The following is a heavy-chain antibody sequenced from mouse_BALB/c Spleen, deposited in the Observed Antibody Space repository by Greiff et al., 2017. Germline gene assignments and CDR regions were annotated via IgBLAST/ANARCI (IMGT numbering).Heavy chain of an antibody. CDR3: ARPYGSSYGFAY. D-gene: IGHD1-1*01. Sequence: EVQLQQSGAELVKPGASVKLSCTASGFNIKDTYMHWVKQRPEQGLEWIGRIDPANGNTKYDPKFQGKATITADTSSNTAYLQLSSLTSEDTAVYYCARPYGSSYGFAYWGQGTLVTVSA. V-gene: IGHV14-3*02. J-gene: IGHJ3*01. CDR2: IDPANGNT. CDR1: GFNIKDTY.